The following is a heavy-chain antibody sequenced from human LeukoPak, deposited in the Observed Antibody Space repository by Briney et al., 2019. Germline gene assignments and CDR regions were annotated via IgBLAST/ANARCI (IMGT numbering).Heavy chain of an antibody. CDR2: IYYSGST. D-gene: IGHD1-7*01. Sequence: PSETLSLTCTVSGGSISSYYWSWIRQPPGKGLEWIGYIYYSGSTNYNPSLKSRVTISVDTSKNQFSLKLSSVTAADTAVYYCARMTLELDYDYWGQGTLVTVSS. CDR3: ARMTLELDYDY. CDR1: GGSISSYY. J-gene: IGHJ4*02. V-gene: IGHV4-59*01.